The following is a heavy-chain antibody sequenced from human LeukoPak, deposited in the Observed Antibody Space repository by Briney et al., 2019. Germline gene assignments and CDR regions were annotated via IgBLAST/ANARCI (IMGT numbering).Heavy chain of an antibody. CDR2: IYSGGST. CDR1: GFTVSGNY. J-gene: IGHJ4*02. CDR3: AAPLTVIPY. Sequence: GGSLRLSCAASGFTVSGNYMTWVRQVSGKGLEWVSAIYSGGSTYYTDSVQGRFSISRDNSQNTLYLQMNSLRAEDTAVYYCAAPLTVIPYWGQGTLVTVSS. V-gene: IGHV3-66*01. D-gene: IGHD4-17*01.